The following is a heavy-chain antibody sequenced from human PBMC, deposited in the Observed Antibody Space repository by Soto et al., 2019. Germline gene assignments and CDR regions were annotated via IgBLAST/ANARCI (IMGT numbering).Heavy chain of an antibody. D-gene: IGHD3-10*01. J-gene: IGHJ5*02. CDR3: AREEVAYYGSGSYNWFDP. Sequence: SETLSLTCTVSGDSISSNNYYWGWIRQPPGKGLEWIGGINYSGSTYYNPSLKSRVTISVDTSKNQFSLMLSSVTAADTAVYYCAREEVAYYGSGSYNWFDPWGQGTLVTVSS. V-gene: IGHV4-39*02. CDR2: INYSGST. CDR1: GDSISSNNYY.